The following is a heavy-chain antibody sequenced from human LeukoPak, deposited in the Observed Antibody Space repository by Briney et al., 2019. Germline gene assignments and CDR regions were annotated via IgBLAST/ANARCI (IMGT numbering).Heavy chain of an antibody. V-gene: IGHV4-34*01. Sequence: SETLSLTCAVYGGSFSDYYWSWIRQPPGKGLEWIGEINHSGSTNYNPSLKRRVTISVDTSKNQFSLKLRSVTAADTAVYYCAACQAWFDPWGQGTLVTVSS. CDR2: INHSGST. J-gene: IGHJ5*02. CDR1: GGSFSDYY. CDR3: AACQAWFDP.